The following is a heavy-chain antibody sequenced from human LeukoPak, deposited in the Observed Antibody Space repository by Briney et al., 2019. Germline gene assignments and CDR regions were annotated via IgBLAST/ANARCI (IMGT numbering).Heavy chain of an antibody. CDR1: GFTFSSYA. CDR2: ISYDGSNK. CDR3: ARNYDSSGYYFDY. V-gene: IGHV3-30-3*01. D-gene: IGHD3-22*01. J-gene: IGHJ4*02. Sequence: GGSLRLSCAASGFTFSSYAMHWVRQAPGKGLEWVAVISYDGSNKYYADSVKGRFTISRDNSKSTLYLQMNSLRAEDTAVYYCARNYDSSGYYFDYWGQGTLVTVSS.